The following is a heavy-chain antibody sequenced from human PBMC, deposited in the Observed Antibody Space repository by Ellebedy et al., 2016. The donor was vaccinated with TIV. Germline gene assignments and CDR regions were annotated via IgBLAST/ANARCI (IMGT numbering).Heavy chain of an antibody. D-gene: IGHD4-17*01. CDR2: INHSGST. V-gene: IGHV4-34*01. CDR1: GGSFSGYY. J-gene: IGHJ5*02. Sequence: MPSETLSLTCAVYGGSFSGYYWSWIRQPPGKGLEWIGEINHSGSTNYNPSLKSRVTISVDTSKNQFSLKLSSVTAADTAVYYCARGKYAVTTFDPWGQGTLVTVSS. CDR3: ARGKYAVTTFDP.